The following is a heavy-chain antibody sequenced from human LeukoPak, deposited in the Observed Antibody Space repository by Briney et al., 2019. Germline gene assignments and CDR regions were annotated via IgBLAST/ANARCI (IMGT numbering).Heavy chain of an antibody. Sequence: GGSLRLSCAASGFTFSSYSMNWVRQAPGKRLEWVSYISASSTTIYYADSVKGRFTISRDKAKNSLYLQMNSLRAEDTAVYYCARAWREAAAFVYFHHWGQGTLVTVSS. CDR2: ISASSTTI. V-gene: IGHV3-48*01. D-gene: IGHD6-13*01. CDR1: GFTFSSYS. J-gene: IGHJ1*01. CDR3: ARAWREAAAFVYFHH.